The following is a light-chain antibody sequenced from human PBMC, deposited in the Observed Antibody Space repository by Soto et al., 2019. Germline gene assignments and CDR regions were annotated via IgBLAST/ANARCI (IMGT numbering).Light chain of an antibody. CDR3: CSYAGHESQIYV. J-gene: IGLJ1*01. CDR1: SSDVGTYDL. Sequence: QSVLTQPASVSGSPGQSITISCTGTSSDVGTYDLVSWFQQRPGKPPQLMIYDVAQRPSGVSNRFSGSKSGNTASLTISGLQPEDEDDYYCCSYAGHESQIYVFGAGTKLTVL. V-gene: IGLV2-23*02. CDR2: DVA.